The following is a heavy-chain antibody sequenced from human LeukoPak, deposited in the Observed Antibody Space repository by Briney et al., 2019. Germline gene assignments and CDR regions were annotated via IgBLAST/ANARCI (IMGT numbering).Heavy chain of an antibody. CDR3: ARGDSYGMDV. J-gene: IGHJ6*02. CDR1: GGSISSGGYS. Sequence: SETLSLTCAVSGGSISSGGYSWGWIRQPPGKGLEWIGYIYHSGSTYYNPSLKSRVTISVDRSKNQFSLKLSSVTAADTAVYYCARGDSYGMDVWGQGTTVTVSS. CDR2: IYHSGST. V-gene: IGHV4-30-2*01.